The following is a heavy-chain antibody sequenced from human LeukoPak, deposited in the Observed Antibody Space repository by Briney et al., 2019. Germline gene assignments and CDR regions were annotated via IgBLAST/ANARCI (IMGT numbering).Heavy chain of an antibody. V-gene: IGHV4-59*01. CDR1: GGSXXXYY. CDR3: ARVKRKYCSGGSCYSSGWYFDY. D-gene: IGHD2-15*01. J-gene: IGHJ4*02. CDR2: IYYSGST. Sequence: SGGSXXXYYXXXIRQRPGKGLEWIGYIYYSGSTDYNPSLKSRVTISVDTSKNQFSLKLSSVTAADTAVYYCARVKRKYCSGGSCYSSGWYFDYWGQGTLVTVSS.